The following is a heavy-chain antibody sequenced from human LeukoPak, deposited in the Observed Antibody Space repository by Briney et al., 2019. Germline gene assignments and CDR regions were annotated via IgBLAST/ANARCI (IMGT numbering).Heavy chain of an antibody. D-gene: IGHD3-10*01. Sequence: GGSLRLSCAASGFTFSSYSMNWVRQAPGKGLEWVSSISSSSSYIYYADSVKGRFTISRDKAKNSLYLQMNSLRAEDTAVYYCARSRTWFGDAGEFDYWGQGTLVTVSS. V-gene: IGHV3-21*01. CDR2: ISSSSSYI. CDR3: ARSRTWFGDAGEFDY. J-gene: IGHJ4*02. CDR1: GFTFSSYS.